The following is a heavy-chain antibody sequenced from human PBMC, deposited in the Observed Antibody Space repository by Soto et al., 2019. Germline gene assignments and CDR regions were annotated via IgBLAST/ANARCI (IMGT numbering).Heavy chain of an antibody. J-gene: IGHJ6*02. CDR3: ARDGIAARPVRYSSYYGMDV. CDR1: GGSISSYY. Sequence: SETLSLTCTVSGGSISSYYWSWIRQPPGKGLEWIGYIYYSGSTNYNPSLKSRVTISVDTSKNQFSLKLSSVTAADPAVYYCARDGIAARPVRYSSYYGMDVWGQGTTVTVSS. D-gene: IGHD6-6*01. V-gene: IGHV4-59*01. CDR2: IYYSGST.